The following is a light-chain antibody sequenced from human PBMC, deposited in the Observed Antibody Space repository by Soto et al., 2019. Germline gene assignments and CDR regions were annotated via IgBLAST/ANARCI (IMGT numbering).Light chain of an antibody. V-gene: IGKV3-15*01. CDR3: QHYNYWPYT. CDR2: DAS. Sequence: EIVMTQSPATLSLSPGERATLSCRASQTIDNTLAWYQRKPGQAPRLLIYDASTRATGVPARFSGSGSGTDFTLTISSLQSEDFAVYYCQHYNYWPYTFGQGTKVE. CDR1: QTIDNT. J-gene: IGKJ2*01.